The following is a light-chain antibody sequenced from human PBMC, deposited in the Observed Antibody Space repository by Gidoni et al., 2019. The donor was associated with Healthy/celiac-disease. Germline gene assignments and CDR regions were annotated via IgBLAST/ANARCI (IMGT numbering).Light chain of an antibody. V-gene: IGKV1-5*03. Sequence: DIQMTQSPSTLSTSVGDRVTIACRASQSISDWLAWYQQIPGKAPKLLIYKASSLESGVPSRFSGSGSGTAFALTISSLQPDDFATYYCQQYNSYPWTFGQGTKVEIK. CDR1: QSISDW. CDR2: KAS. CDR3: QQYNSYPWT. J-gene: IGKJ1*01.